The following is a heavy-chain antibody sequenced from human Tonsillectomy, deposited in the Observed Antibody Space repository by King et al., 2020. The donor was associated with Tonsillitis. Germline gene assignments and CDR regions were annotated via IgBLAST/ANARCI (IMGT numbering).Heavy chain of an antibody. CDR2: IYWDDDK. D-gene: IGHD3-16*01. Sequence: TLKESGPSLVKPTQTLTLTCTFSGFSLNASGVGVGWIRQPPGKALKWLALIYWDDDKRYSPSLKSSLTITKDTSKNQVVLTMTNVDPVDTAPYYCAHTGSGGPSESKDGFDIWGQGTMVTVSS. J-gene: IGHJ3*02. V-gene: IGHV2-5*02. CDR1: GFSLNASGVG. CDR3: AHTGSGGPSESKDGFDI.